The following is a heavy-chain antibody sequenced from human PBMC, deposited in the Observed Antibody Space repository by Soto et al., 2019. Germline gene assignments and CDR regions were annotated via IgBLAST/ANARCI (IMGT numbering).Heavy chain of an antibody. CDR2: IYSGGNT. D-gene: IGHD1-26*01. Sequence: GGSLRLSCAASGFTVSSDYMSWVRQAPGKGLEWVSVIYSGGNTYYADSVEGRFTISRDTSKNTLHLQMNSLRAEDTAVYYCARASGSRLFDYWGPGTLVTVSS. J-gene: IGHJ4*02. V-gene: IGHV3-53*01. CDR1: GFTVSSDY. CDR3: ARASGSRLFDY.